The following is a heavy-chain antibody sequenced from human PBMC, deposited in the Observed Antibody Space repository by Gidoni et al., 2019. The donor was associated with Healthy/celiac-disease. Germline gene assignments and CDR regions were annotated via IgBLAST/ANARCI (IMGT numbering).Heavy chain of an antibody. J-gene: IGHJ3*02. V-gene: IGHV4-34*01. CDR3: AREDYDSSGYPLFAFDI. CDR2: INHSGST. Sequence: EINHSGSTKSRVTISVDTSKNQFSLKLSSVTAADTAVYYCAREDYDSSGYPLFAFDIWGQGTMVTVSS. D-gene: IGHD3-22*01.